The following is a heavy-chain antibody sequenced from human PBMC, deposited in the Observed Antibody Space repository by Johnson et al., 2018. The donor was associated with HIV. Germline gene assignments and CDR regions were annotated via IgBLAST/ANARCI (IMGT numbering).Heavy chain of an antibody. D-gene: IGHD1-1*01. Sequence: QVQLVECGGGVVQPGRSLRLSCAASGFSFSSYAMHWVRQAPAKGLQWVAVISYDGSDKDYADSVKGRFTISRDNSKNTLYLQMNSLRAEDTAVYYCARGTGTDDAFDIWGQGTMVTVSS. CDR3: ARGTGTDDAFDI. J-gene: IGHJ3*02. CDR1: GFSFSSYA. V-gene: IGHV3-30*14. CDR2: ISYDGSDK.